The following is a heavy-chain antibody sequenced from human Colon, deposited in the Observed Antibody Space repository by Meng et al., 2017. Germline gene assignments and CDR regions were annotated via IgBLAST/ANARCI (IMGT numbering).Heavy chain of an antibody. J-gene: IGHJ5*02. V-gene: IGHV4-31*03. CDR2: FYFSGNT. D-gene: IGHD3-22*01. Sequence: QGQLQGPGPGLVKPSQTLSLTCTVSGGSISSGDYYWSWSRQHPGKGLEWIGYFYFSGNTYYNPSLKSRVSISVDTSKNRFSLNLSSVTAADTAVYYCARYFYDSRGVTWFDPWGQGTLVTVSS. CDR3: ARYFYDSRGVTWFDP. CDR1: GGSISSGDYY.